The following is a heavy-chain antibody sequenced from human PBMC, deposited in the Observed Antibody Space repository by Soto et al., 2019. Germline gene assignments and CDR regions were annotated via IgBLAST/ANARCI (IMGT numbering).Heavy chain of an antibody. J-gene: IGHJ3*02. CDR2: IKSKTDGGTT. V-gene: IGHV3-15*01. Sequence: GGSLRLSCAASGFTFSNAWMSWVRQAPGKGLEWVGRIKSKTDGGTTDYAAPVKGRFTISRDDSKNTLYLQMNSLKTEDTAVYYCTTRLLHPPDAFDIWGQGTMVTVSS. D-gene: IGHD2-15*01. CDR3: TTRLLHPPDAFDI. CDR1: GFTFSNAW.